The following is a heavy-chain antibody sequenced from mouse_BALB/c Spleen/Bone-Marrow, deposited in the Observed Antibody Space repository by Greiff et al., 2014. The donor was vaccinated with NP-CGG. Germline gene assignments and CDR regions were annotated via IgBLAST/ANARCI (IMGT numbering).Heavy chain of an antibody. CDR2: IYPNNGGT. CDR1: GYTFTDYN. J-gene: IGHJ4*01. Sequence: VQLQQSGPELVKPGASVKISCKASGYTFTDYNMHWVKQSHGKSLEWIGYIYPNNGGTGYNQKFKNKATLTEDNSSSTAYMEPRSLTSEVSAVYYCARGIITLYYYTMDYWGQGTSVTVSS. CDR3: ARGIITLYYYTMDY. D-gene: IGHD1-2*01. V-gene: IGHV1S29*02.